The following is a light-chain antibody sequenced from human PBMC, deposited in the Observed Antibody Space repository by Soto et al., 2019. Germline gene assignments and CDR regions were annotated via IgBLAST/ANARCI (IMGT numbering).Light chain of an antibody. CDR1: QSISSW. Sequence: DIQMTQSPSTLSASVGDRVTITCRASQSISSWLAWYQQKPGKAPKLLIYKASSLESGVPSRFSGSGSGTEFTLTISSLQPDHFATYYCQQYNSYSITFGGGTKVDIK. CDR2: KAS. J-gene: IGKJ4*01. CDR3: QQYNSYSIT. V-gene: IGKV1-5*03.